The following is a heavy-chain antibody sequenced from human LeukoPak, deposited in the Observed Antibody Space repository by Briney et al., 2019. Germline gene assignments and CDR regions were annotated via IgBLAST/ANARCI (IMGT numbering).Heavy chain of an antibody. CDR1: GYTFTSYD. CDR2: MNPNSGNT. Sequence: GASVKVSCKASGYTFTSYDINWVRQAPGQGLEWMGWMNPNSGNTVYAQKFQGRVTMTRNTSISTAYMELSSLRSEDTAVYYCAREDSGYPDYYYYYMDVWGKGTTVTVSS. CDR3: AREDSGYPDYYYYYMDV. J-gene: IGHJ6*03. D-gene: IGHD3-22*01. V-gene: IGHV1-8*01.